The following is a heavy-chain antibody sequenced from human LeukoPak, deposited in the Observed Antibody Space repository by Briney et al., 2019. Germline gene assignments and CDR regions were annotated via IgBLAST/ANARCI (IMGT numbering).Heavy chain of an antibody. Sequence: GGSLRLSCAVSGFTSSNYGMSWVRQAPGKGLEWVSSISSSSSYIYYADSVKGRFTISRDDSKNTLYLQMNSLRAEDTAVYYCAKLIDYWGQGTLVTVSS. CDR1: GFTSSNYG. CDR2: ISSSSSYI. V-gene: IGHV3-21*04. D-gene: IGHD1-26*01. CDR3: AKLIDY. J-gene: IGHJ4*02.